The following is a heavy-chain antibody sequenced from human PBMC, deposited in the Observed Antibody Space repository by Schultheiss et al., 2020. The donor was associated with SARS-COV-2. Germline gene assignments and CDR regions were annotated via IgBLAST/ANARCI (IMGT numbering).Heavy chain of an antibody. CDR1: GGSISSSSYY. Sequence: LETLSLTCTVSGGSISSSSYYWGWIRQPPGKGLEWIGSIYYSGSTYYNPSLKSRVTISVDTSKNQFSLKLSSVTAADTAVYYCARVGTTILYDYWGQGTLVTVSS. CDR2: IYYSGST. J-gene: IGHJ4*02. V-gene: IGHV4-39*07. CDR3: ARVGTTILYDY. D-gene: IGHD1-26*01.